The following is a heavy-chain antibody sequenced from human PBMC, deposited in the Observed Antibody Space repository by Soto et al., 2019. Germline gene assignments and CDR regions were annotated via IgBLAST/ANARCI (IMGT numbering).Heavy chain of an antibody. D-gene: IGHD1-26*01. Sequence: LRLSYAASGFTFSNFAMSWYRQAPGKGLEWVSVINGNGRSKYHADSVQGRFTISRDNSKNALYLQMNSLRAGDTALYYCAKGRVVGVTTCPDFWGQGTLVTVSS. V-gene: IGHV3-23*01. CDR2: INGNGRSK. J-gene: IGHJ4*02. CDR3: AKGRVVGVTTCPDF. CDR1: GFTFSNFA.